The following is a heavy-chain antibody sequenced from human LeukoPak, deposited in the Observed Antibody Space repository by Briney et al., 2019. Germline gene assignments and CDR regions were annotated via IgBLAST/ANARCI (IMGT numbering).Heavy chain of an antibody. J-gene: IGHJ4*02. V-gene: IGHV3-23*01. CDR3: AKSIVGITLRVSFDY. Sequence: TGGSLRLSCAASGFTFSSFAMSWFRQAPGKGLEWVSSISGSGGTTYYADSVKGRFTISRDNSKNTLYLQMSSLSAEDTAVYYCAKSIVGITLRVSFDYWGQGTLVAVSS. CDR1: GFTFSSFA. CDR2: ISGSGGTT. D-gene: IGHD1-26*01.